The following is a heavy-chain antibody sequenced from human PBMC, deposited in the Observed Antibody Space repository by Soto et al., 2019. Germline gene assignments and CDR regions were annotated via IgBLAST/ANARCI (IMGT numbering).Heavy chain of an antibody. Sequence: GGSLRLSCAASGFTFSSYGMHWVRQAPGKGLEWVAVIWYDGSNKYYADSVKGRFTISRDNSKNTLYLQMNSLRAEDTAVYYCARDQEYYYDSSGYLEYNWFDPWGQGTLVTVSS. J-gene: IGHJ5*02. D-gene: IGHD3-22*01. CDR1: GFTFSSYG. CDR3: ARDQEYYYDSSGYLEYNWFDP. CDR2: IWYDGSNK. V-gene: IGHV3-33*01.